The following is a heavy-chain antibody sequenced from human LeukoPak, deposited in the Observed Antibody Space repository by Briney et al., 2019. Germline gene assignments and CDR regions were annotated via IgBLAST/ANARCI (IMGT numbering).Heavy chain of an antibody. J-gene: IGHJ4*02. D-gene: IGHD6-19*01. CDR3: ARKQWVMYYFDS. V-gene: IGHV4-39*01. CDR1: GGSISISTYY. Sequence: PSETLSLTCTVSGGSISISTYYWGWLRQPPGKGLERIGSLYYSGSTYYTPSLKSRVTISVDTSKSQFSLKLSSVTAADTAVYYCARKQWVMYYFDSWGQGTLVTVSS. CDR2: LYYSGST.